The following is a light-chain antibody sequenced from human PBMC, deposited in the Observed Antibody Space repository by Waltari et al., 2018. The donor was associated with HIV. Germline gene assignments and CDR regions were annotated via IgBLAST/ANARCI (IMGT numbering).Light chain of an antibody. CDR1: SSDVGTYKP. Sequence: QSALTQPASVSGSPGQSITISCTGSSSDVGTYKPVSWYPQHLGKAPRLIIYEVSKRPSGVSNRYSASKSGKTASLTVSGLRAEDEADYYCSSYAGSSTFVIFGGGTKLTVL. CDR2: EVS. CDR3: SSYAGSSTFVI. J-gene: IGLJ2*01. V-gene: IGLV2-23*02.